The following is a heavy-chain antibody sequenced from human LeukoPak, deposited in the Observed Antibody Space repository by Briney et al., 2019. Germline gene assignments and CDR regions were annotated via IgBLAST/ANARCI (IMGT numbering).Heavy chain of an antibody. D-gene: IGHD5-18*01. CDR3: ARDLPGGYTCDY. CDR1: GFSFSKYS. Sequence: GGSPRLSCAASGFSFSKYSMNWVRQAPGEGLEWISHISGDSNAISYADSVKGRFTISRDNARNSLFLQMNNMRPEDTAVYYCARDLPGGYTCDYWGQGTLVTVSS. V-gene: IGHV3-48*01. J-gene: IGHJ4*02. CDR2: ISGDSNAI.